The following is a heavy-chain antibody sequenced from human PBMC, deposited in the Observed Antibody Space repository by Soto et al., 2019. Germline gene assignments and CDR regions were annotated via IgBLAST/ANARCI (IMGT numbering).Heavy chain of an antibody. CDR2: ISAYNGNT. J-gene: IGHJ5*02. CDR3: ARDPGTWGRPNWFDP. D-gene: IGHD7-27*01. Sequence: ASVKVSCKASGYTFTSYGISWVRQAPGQGLEWMGWISAYNGNTNYAQKLQGRVTMTTDTSTSTAYMELRSLRSDDTAVYYCARDPGTWGRPNWFDPWGQGTLVTVSS. V-gene: IGHV1-18*01. CDR1: GYTFTSYG.